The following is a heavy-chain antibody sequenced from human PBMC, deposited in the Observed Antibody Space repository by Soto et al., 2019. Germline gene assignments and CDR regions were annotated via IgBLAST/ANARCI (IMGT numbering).Heavy chain of an antibody. CDR1: GYTFTSYD. Sequence: ASVKVSCKASGYTFTSYDINWVRQATGQGLEWMGWMNPNSGNTVYAQKFQGRVTMTRNTSISTAYMELSSLRSDDTAVYYCARVTLLYDSSGFHGPFDYWGQGTLVTVSS. CDR3: ARVTLLYDSSGFHGPFDY. D-gene: IGHD3-22*01. J-gene: IGHJ4*02. CDR2: MNPNSGNT. V-gene: IGHV1-8*01.